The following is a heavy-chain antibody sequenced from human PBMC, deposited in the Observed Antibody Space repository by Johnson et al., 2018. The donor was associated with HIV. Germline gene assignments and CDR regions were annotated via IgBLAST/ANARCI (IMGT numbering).Heavy chain of an antibody. V-gene: IGHV3-66*01. CDR3: AKERAYIRSFDI. Sequence: VQLVESGGGVVQPGGSLRLSCAASGFSFSSNYMSWIRQAPGKGLECVSVIYRAVSTYYADSVKDRFTISRDNSKNTLHLQINSLRAEDTAMYYCAKERAYIRSFDIWCQGKVVTVSS. J-gene: IGHJ3*02. CDR2: IYRAVST. CDR1: GFSFSSNY. D-gene: IGHD1-14*01.